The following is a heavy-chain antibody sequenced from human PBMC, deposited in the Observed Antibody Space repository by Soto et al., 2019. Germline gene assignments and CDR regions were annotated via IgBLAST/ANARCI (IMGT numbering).Heavy chain of an antibody. CDR1: GDNVSSNNIA. D-gene: IGHD4-17*01. CDR2: TYYRSKWYN. J-gene: IGHJ3*02. CDR3: ARERYGDYGRGAFDI. Sequence: SQTLSLTCAISGDNVSSNNIAWNWIRQSPSRGLEWLGRTYYRSKWYNDYAVSVKSRITINPDTSKNQFSLQLNSVTPEDTAIYYCARERYGDYGRGAFDIWGQGTMVTVSS. V-gene: IGHV6-1*01.